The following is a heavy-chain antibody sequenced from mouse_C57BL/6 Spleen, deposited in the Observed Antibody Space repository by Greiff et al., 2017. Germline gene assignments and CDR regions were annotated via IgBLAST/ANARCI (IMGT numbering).Heavy chain of an antibody. Sequence: EVKLQESGGGLVQPGESLKLSCESNEYEFPSHDMSWVRKTPEKRLELVAAINSDGGSTYYPDTMERRFIISRDNTKETLYLQRSSLRSEDTALYYCARHNSNYLYAMDYWGQGTSVTVSS. CDR2: INSDGGST. J-gene: IGHJ4*01. D-gene: IGHD2-5*01. CDR3: ARHNSNYLYAMDY. V-gene: IGHV5-2*01. CDR1: EYEFPSHD.